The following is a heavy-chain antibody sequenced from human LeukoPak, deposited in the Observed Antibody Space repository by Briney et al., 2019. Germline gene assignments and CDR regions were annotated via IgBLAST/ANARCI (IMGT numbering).Heavy chain of an antibody. V-gene: IGHV3-23*01. D-gene: IGHD1-26*01. CDR2: ISGSGGST. CDR1: GFTFSSYA. CDR3: AYELVGAPDFDY. Sequence: GGSLRLSCAASGFTFSSYAMSWVRQAPGKGLEWVSAISGSGGSTYYADSVKGRFTISRDNSKNTLYLQMDSLRAEDTAVYYCAYELVGAPDFDYWGQGTLVTVSS. J-gene: IGHJ4*02.